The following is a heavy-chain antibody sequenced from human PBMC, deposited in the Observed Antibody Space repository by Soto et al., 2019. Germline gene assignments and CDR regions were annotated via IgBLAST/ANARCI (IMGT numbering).Heavy chain of an antibody. CDR2: ISSSSSTT. Sequence: EVQLVESGGGLVQPGGSLRLSCAASGFSFSGYIMNWVRQAPGKGLEWISYISSSSSTTSYADSVKGRFTISRDNAKNSLYLQMNSLRDEDTAVYYCARHDWSGHYVRAVWGHGTTVTVSS. CDR1: GFSFSGYI. V-gene: IGHV3-48*02. CDR3: ARHDWSGHYVRAV. D-gene: IGHD3-3*01. J-gene: IGHJ6*02.